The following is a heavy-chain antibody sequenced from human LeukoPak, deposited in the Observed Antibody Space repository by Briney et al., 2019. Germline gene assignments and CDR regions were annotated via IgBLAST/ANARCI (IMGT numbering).Heavy chain of an antibody. J-gene: IGHJ4*02. CDR1: SGSISFHY. D-gene: IGHD3-22*01. V-gene: IGHV4-59*05. Sequence: SETLSLTCSVSSGSISFHYWSWIRQPPGKGLEWIGSIYYSGSTYYNPSLENRVTISIDTSKNHFSLKLSSLSAADTSVYYCAKRDDSGGNLVDLWGQGTLVTVS. CDR2: IYYSGST. CDR3: AKRDDSGGNLVDL.